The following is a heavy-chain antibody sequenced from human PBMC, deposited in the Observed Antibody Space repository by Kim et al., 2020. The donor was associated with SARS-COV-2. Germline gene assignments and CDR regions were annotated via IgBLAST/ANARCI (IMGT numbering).Heavy chain of an antibody. CDR2: MNPNSGNK. Sequence: ASVKVSCKASGYTFTSYDINWVRQATGQGLEWMGWMNPNSGNKGYAQKFQGRVTMTRNTSISTAYMELSSLRSEDTAVYYCARELGYCSGGSCYRNWFDPWGQGTLVTVSS. D-gene: IGHD2-15*01. J-gene: IGHJ5*02. V-gene: IGHV1-8*01. CDR3: ARELGYCSGGSCYRNWFDP. CDR1: GYTFTSYD.